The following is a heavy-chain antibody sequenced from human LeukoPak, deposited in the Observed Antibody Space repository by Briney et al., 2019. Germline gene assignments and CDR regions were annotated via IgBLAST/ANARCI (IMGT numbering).Heavy chain of an antibody. Sequence: SETLSLTCTVSGGSISSHYWSWIRQPPGKGQEWIGDIYYSGSTNYNPSLKSRVTISVDTSKNQFSLKLSSVTAADTAVYYCARDTGLFDYWGQGTLVTVSS. CDR2: IYYSGST. J-gene: IGHJ4*02. CDR1: GGSISSHY. CDR3: ARDTGLFDY. D-gene: IGHD3/OR15-3a*01. V-gene: IGHV4-59*11.